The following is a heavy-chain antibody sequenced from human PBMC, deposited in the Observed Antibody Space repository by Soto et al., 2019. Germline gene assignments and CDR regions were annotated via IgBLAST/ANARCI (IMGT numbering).Heavy chain of an antibody. CDR2: IGAYHGNT. CDR3: ARDRDAFYTH. CDR1: GYTFTNYG. V-gene: IGHV1-18*01. D-gene: IGHD3-16*01. Sequence: QVQLVQSGAEVRKPGASVKVSCKASGYTFTNYGVSWVRQAPGQGLEWMGWIGAYHGNTNYAEKFKGRVTLTTDTSTTTAYMELTSLDSDDTAAYYCARDRDAFYTHWGQGTLVTVSS. J-gene: IGHJ4*02.